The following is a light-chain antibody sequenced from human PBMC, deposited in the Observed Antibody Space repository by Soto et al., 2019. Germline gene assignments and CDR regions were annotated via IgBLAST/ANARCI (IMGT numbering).Light chain of an antibody. CDR3: QQYKNWHPIT. CDR2: GAS. J-gene: IGKJ5*01. V-gene: IGKV3-15*01. Sequence: EIVMTQSPATLSVSPGKISTLSCRASQSVGSSLAWFQQEPVQAPRLLIYGASTRATGIPASFSGSGSATEFTLPISSLQSEDFAAYFCQQYKNWHPITFGHGTRLEIK. CDR1: QSVGSS.